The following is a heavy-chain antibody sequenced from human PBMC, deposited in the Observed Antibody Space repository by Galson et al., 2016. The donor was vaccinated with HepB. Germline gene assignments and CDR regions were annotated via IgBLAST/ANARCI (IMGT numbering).Heavy chain of an antibody. CDR2: VKRDGRER. J-gene: IGHJ4*02. D-gene: IGHD3-10*01. CDR1: GFTFSSYW. Sequence: SLRLSCAASGFTFSSYWMSWVRQAPGKGLEWVANVKRDGRERYYVDSVKGRFTISRDNAMNSLFLQMNSLRVEDTAVYYCARGANRGRPFDYWGQGTLVTVSS. V-gene: IGHV3-7*03. CDR3: ARGANRGRPFDY.